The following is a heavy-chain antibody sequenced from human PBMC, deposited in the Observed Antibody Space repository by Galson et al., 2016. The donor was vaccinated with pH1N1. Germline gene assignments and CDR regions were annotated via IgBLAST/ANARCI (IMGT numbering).Heavy chain of an antibody. Sequence: SVKVSCKASGGTLSSYAISWVRQAPGQGLEWMGNILPILGIPDYAQKFQDRVKITADKSTNTAYLELSSLRSEDTAVYYCARDREDYWSGYLFDYWGKGTTVTVSS. CDR1: GGTLSSYA. CDR2: ILPILGIP. V-gene: IGHV1-69*04. D-gene: IGHD3-3*01. J-gene: IGHJ4*03. CDR3: ARDREDYWSGYLFDY.